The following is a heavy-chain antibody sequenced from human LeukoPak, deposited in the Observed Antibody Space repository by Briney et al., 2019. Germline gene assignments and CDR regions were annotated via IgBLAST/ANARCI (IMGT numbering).Heavy chain of an antibody. CDR2: IKQDGSEK. J-gene: IGHJ6*02. D-gene: IGHD2-21*01. V-gene: IGHV3-7*01. CDR3: ARYCGGDCYGMDV. Sequence: PGGSLRLSCTASGFTFSSYWMSWVRQAPGKGLEWVANIKQDGSEKDYVDSVKGRFTISRDNAKNSLYLQMNSLRAEGTAVYYCARYCGGDCYGMDVWGQGTTVTVSS. CDR1: GFTFSSYW.